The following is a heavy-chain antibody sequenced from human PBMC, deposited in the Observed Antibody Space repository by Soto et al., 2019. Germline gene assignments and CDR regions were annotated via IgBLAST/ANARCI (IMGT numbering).Heavy chain of an antibody. Sequence: PSETLSLTCRVSGGSMSGYYWSWIRQAPGKGLEWIGYVYYTGSTNYNPSLQSRVTISVDTSNKQFSLSLRLVTAADTAVYFRARSIAVPSSHIDHWGQGIQVTVSS. V-gene: IGHV4-59*01. J-gene: IGHJ4*02. CDR3: ARSIAVPSSHIDH. D-gene: IGHD6-6*01. CDR2: VYYTGST. CDR1: GGSMSGYY.